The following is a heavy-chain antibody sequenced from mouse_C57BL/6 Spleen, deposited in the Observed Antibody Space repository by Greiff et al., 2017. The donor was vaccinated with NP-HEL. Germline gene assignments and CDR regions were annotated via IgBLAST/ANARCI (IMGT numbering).Heavy chain of an antibody. CDR1: GFNIKDDY. Sequence: VQLKESGAELVRPGASVKLSCTASGFNIKDDYMHWVKQRPEQGLEWIGWIDPENGDTEYASKFQGKATITADTSSNTAYLQLSSLTSEDTAVYYCTNIYYYGSSYRYYAMDYWGQGTSVTVSS. CDR2: IDPENGDT. D-gene: IGHD1-1*01. V-gene: IGHV14-4*01. J-gene: IGHJ4*01. CDR3: TNIYYYGSSYRYYAMDY.